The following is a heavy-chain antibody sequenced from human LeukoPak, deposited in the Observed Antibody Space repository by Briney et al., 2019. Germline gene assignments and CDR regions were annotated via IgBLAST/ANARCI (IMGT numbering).Heavy chain of an antibody. V-gene: IGHV3-23*01. J-gene: IGHJ4*02. CDR1: GFTFSSYA. CDR2: ISGSGGST. D-gene: IGHD3-22*01. Sequence: GGSLRLSCAASGFTFSSYAMSWVRQAPGKGLEWVSAISGSGGSTYYADSVKGRFTVSLDNAKNSLHLHLNSLRTEDTAVYYCAREQWFRWEYWGQGVLVTVSA. CDR3: AREQWFRWEY.